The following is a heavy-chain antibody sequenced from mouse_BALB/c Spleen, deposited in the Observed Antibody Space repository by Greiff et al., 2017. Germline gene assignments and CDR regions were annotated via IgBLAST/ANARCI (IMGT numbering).Heavy chain of an antibody. CDR1: GDSITSGY. V-gene: IGHV3-8*02. D-gene: IGHD2-14*01. Sequence: VQLQQSGPSLVKPSQTLSLTCSVTGDSITSGYWNWIRKFPGNKLEYMGYISYSGSTYYNPSLKSRISITRDTSKNQYYLQLNSVTTEDTATYYCARYSYYRYDYAMDYWGQGTSVTVSS. J-gene: IGHJ4*01. CDR2: ISYSGST. CDR3: ARYSYYRYDYAMDY.